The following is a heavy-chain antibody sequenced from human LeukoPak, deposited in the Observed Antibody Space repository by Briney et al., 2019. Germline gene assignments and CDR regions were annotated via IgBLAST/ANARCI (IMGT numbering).Heavy chain of an antibody. CDR2: ISSSSSYI. CDR3: ARGSSASYYNSRFDY. J-gene: IGHJ4*02. Sequence: GGSLRLSCAASGFTFSSYSMNWVRQAPGKGLEWVSSISSSSSYIYYADSVKGRFTFSRDNSKNTLYLQMSGLGVEDTAVYYCARGSSASYYNSRFDYWGQGTPVTVSS. CDR1: GFTFSSYS. D-gene: IGHD3-10*01. V-gene: IGHV3-21*04.